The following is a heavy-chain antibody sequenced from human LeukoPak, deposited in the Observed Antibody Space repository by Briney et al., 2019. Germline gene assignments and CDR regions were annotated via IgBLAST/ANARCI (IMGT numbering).Heavy chain of an antibody. D-gene: IGHD3-10*01. V-gene: IGHV1-18*04. Sequence: GASVKVSCKASDDTFSNYGFNWVRQAPGQGLEWMGWISTYNGNTNYAQKFQDRVTLTTDTSTSTAYMELWSLTSDDTAVYYCARDALYYYGSGSYQRPDAFQFWGQGTLVTVSS. CDR3: ARDALYYYGSGSYQRPDAFQF. CDR2: ISTYNGNT. J-gene: IGHJ3*01. CDR1: DDTFSNYG.